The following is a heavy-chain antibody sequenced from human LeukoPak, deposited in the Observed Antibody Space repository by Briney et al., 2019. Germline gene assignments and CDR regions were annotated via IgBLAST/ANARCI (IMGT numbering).Heavy chain of an antibody. CDR1: GFTFTSSA. V-gene: IGHV1-58*01. CDR2: IVVGSGNT. Sequence: ASVMVSCKASGFTFTSSAVQWVRQARGQRLEWIGGIVVGSGNTNYAQKFQERVTITRDMSTSTAYMELSSLRSEDTAVYYCAADPGLRFLEWVTYDAFDIWGQGTMVTVSS. CDR3: AADPGLRFLEWVTYDAFDI. D-gene: IGHD3-3*01. J-gene: IGHJ3*02.